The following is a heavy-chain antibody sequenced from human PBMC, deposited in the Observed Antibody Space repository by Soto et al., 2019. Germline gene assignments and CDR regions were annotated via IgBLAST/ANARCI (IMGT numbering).Heavy chain of an antibody. D-gene: IGHD1-20*01. V-gene: IGHV1-2*02. CDR2: INPKSGGT. CDR1: GYSFTGYS. CDR3: AGKFLSRGNCITGKFFDS. Sequence: ASVKVSCKTSGYSFTGYSVHWVRQAPGHGPEWMGWINPKSGGTKYAQKFQGRVTMTRDTSISTVFMELSRVTSDDTAVYYCAGKFLSRGNCITGKFFDSRGQG. J-gene: IGHJ4*02.